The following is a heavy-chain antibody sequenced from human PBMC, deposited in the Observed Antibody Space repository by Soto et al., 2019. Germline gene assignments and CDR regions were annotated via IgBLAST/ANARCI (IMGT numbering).Heavy chain of an antibody. CDR1: GDTLTQYG. Sequence: VKVSCKACGDTLTQYGMHFGGPAPGQRFGWMGWINAGNGNTKYSQKFQGRVTITRDTSASTAYMELSSLRSEDTAVYYCARDSVARIAGYRFVPWGQGPLVTVSS. J-gene: IGHJ5*02. V-gene: IGHV1-3*01. CDR2: INAGNGNT. D-gene: IGHD2-21*01. CDR3: ARDSVARIAGYRFVP.